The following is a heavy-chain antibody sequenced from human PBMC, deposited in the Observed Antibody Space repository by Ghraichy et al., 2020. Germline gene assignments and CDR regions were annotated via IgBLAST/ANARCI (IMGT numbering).Heavy chain of an antibody. CDR2: IYYSGST. D-gene: IGHD6-13*01. J-gene: IGHJ4*02. Sequence: SETLSLTCTVSGGSISSYYWSWIRQPPGKGLEWIGYIYYSGSTNYNPSLKSRVTISVDTSKNQFSLKLSSVTAADTAVYYCARAAPYSSSWYGSSLNYYFDYWGQGTLVTVSS. CDR1: GGSISSYY. V-gene: IGHV4-59*01. CDR3: ARAAPYSSSWYGSSLNYYFDY.